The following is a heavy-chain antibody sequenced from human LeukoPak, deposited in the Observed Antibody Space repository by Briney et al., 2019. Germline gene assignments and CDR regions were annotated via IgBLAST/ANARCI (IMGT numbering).Heavy chain of an antibody. CDR2: ISSSGSTI. V-gene: IGHV3-11*04. J-gene: IGHJ6*03. Sequence: GGSLRLSCAASGFTFSDYYMSWIRQAPGKGLEWVSYISSSGSTIYYADSVKGRFTISRDNAKNSLYLQMNSLRAEDTAVYYCASGARSYYYYYMDVWGKGTTVTVSS. CDR1: GFTFSDYY. D-gene: IGHD1-26*01. CDR3: ASGARSYYYYYMDV.